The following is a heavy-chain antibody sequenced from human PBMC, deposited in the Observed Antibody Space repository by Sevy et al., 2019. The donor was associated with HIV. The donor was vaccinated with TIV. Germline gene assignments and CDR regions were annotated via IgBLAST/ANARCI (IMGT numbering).Heavy chain of an antibody. D-gene: IGHD6-19*01. CDR3: ARALGYSSGWYDYFDN. V-gene: IGHV1-8*01. CDR1: GYTFTSYD. Sequence: ASVKVSCKASGYTFTSYDVYWLRQATGQGLEWMGWMNPNGGNTGYAEKFQGRVTMTRNTSISTAYMELSSLRSEDTAVFYCARALGYSSGWYDYFDNWGQGTLVTVSS. CDR2: MNPNGGNT. J-gene: IGHJ4*02.